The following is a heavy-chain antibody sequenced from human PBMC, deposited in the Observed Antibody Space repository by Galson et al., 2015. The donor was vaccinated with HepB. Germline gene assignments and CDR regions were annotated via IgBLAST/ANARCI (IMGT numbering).Heavy chain of an antibody. J-gene: IGHJ3*02. CDR2: IIPNFGTP. D-gene: IGHD1-26*01. V-gene: IGHV1-69*13. Sequence: SVKVSCKASGGTFNNFAISWVRQAPGKGPEWMGGIIPNFGTPNYAQKFRGRVTISADDSASIGYMEVSSLTSDDTAIYYCARMSYFIPRAFDIWGQGTMVAVSS. CDR1: GGTFNNFA. CDR3: ARMSYFIPRAFDI.